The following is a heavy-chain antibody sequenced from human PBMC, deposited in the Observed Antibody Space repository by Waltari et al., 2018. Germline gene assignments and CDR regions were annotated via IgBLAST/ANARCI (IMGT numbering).Heavy chain of an antibody. D-gene: IGHD6-13*01. J-gene: IGHJ3*02. V-gene: IGHV3-7*01. Sequence: EVQLVESGGGLVQPGGSLRLSWAASGFTFSSYWMSWVRQAPGKGLEGVANIKQDGSETYYVGSVKGRFTISRDNAKNSLYRQMNSLRAEDTAVYYCARDQGSSWYDGDAFDIWGQGTMVTVSS. CDR3: ARDQGSSWYDGDAFDI. CDR1: GFTFSSYW. CDR2: IKQDGSET.